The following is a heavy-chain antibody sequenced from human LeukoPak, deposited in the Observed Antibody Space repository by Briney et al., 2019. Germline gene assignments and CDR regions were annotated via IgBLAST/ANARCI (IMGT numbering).Heavy chain of an antibody. D-gene: IGHD6-19*01. Sequence: GASVKVSCKASGYTFTSYGISWVRQAPGQGLEWMGWINTNTGNPTYAQGFTGRFVFSLDTSVSTAYLQISSLKAEDTAVYYCARFSVSSGWYWMGNYYYYMDVWGKGTTVTVSS. J-gene: IGHJ6*03. CDR3: ARFSVSSGWYWMGNYYYYMDV. CDR1: GYTFTSYG. V-gene: IGHV7-4-1*02. CDR2: INTNTGNP.